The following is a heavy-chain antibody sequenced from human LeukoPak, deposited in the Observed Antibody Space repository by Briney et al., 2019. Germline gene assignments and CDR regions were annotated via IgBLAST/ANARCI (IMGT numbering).Heavy chain of an antibody. CDR3: ARDGRDEDAFDI. D-gene: IGHD3/OR15-3a*01. CDR1: GFTFSSYS. CDR2: ISSSSSTI. J-gene: IGHJ3*02. Sequence: GGSLRLSCAASGFTFSSYSMNWVRQAPGKGLEWVSYISSSSSTIYYADSVKGRFTISRHNSKNTLYLQMNSLRAEDTAVYYCARDGRDEDAFDIWGQGTMVTVSS. V-gene: IGHV3-48*01.